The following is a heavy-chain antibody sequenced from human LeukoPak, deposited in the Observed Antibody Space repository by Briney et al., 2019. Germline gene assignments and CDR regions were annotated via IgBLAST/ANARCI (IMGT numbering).Heavy chain of an antibody. CDR1: GFTFDDYA. Sequence: SLRLSCAASGFTFDDYAMHWVRQTPGKGLGWVSGICWSSGSIGYADSVKGRFTISRDNAKNSLYLQMNSLRAEDTALYYCAKDMCRSTSCYVRSMDVWGQGTTVTVSS. CDR2: ICWSSGSI. D-gene: IGHD2-2*01. J-gene: IGHJ6*02. CDR3: AKDMCRSTSCYVRSMDV. V-gene: IGHV3-9*01.